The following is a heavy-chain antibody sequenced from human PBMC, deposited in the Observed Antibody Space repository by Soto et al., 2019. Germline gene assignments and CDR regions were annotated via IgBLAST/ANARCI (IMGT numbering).Heavy chain of an antibody. CDR1: GFTFSDYY. CDR2: ISSSSSYT. D-gene: IGHD2-2*01. J-gene: IGHJ6*02. V-gene: IGHV3-11*05. CDR3: ARDGCSSTSCNYYYYGMDV. Sequence: GGSLRLSCAASGFTFSDYYMSWIRQAPGKGLEWVSYISSSSSYTNYADSVKGRFTISRDNAKNSLYLQMNSLRAEDTAVYYCARDGCSSTSCNYYYYGMDVWGQGTTVTVSS.